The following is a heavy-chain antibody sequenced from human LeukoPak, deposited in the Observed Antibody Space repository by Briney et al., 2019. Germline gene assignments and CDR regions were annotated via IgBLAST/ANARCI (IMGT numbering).Heavy chain of an antibody. CDR3: ARVGLLGYCSSTSCYDAWFDP. J-gene: IGHJ5*02. CDR1: GGTFSSYA. V-gene: IGHV1-69*04. Sequence: SVKVSCKASGGTFSSYAISWVRQAPGQGLGWMGRIIPILGIANYAQKFQGRVTITADKSTSTAYMELSSLRSEDTAVYYCARVGLLGYCSSTSCYDAWFDPWGQGTLVTVSS. D-gene: IGHD2-2*01. CDR2: IIPILGIA.